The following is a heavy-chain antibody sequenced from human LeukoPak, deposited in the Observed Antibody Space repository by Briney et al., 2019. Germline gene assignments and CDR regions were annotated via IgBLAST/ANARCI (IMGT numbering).Heavy chain of an antibody. CDR3: ARVIEMATPHPDY. CDR1: GGTFSSYA. D-gene: IGHD5-24*01. Sequence: SVKVSCKASGGTFSSYAISWVRQAPGQGLEWMGGIIPIFGTANYAQKFQGRVTITTDESTSTAYMELRSLRSDDTAVYYCARVIEMATPHPDYWGQGTLVTVSS. V-gene: IGHV1-69*05. J-gene: IGHJ4*02. CDR2: IIPIFGTA.